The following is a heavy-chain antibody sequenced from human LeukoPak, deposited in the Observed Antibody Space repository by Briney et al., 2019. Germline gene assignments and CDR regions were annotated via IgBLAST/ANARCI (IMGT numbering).Heavy chain of an antibody. J-gene: IGHJ4*02. Sequence: SETLSLTCSVSGGSIRGTSYCWGWIRQPPGKGPEWIGSHYHTGRIYHNPSLNSRVTISVDTSKNQFSLKLSSVTDVDTAVYYCARDGSDNWGLFDNWGRGTLVTVSS. CDR2: HYHTGRI. V-gene: IGHV4-39*07. CDR1: GGSIRGTSYC. CDR3: ARDGSDNWGLFDN. D-gene: IGHD1-1*01.